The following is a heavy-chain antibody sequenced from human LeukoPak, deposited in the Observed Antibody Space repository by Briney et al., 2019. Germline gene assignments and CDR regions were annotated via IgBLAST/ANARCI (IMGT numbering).Heavy chain of an antibody. D-gene: IGHD3-10*01. Sequence: SVKVSCKASGGTFSSYAISWVRQAPGQGLEWMGGIIPIFGTTNYAQKFQGRVTITAAESTSTAYMELSSLRSEDTAVYYCARDYYGPGTYYKPFDYWGQGTLVTVSS. V-gene: IGHV1-69*13. J-gene: IGHJ4*02. CDR1: GGTFSSYA. CDR2: IIPIFGTT. CDR3: ARDYYGPGTYYKPFDY.